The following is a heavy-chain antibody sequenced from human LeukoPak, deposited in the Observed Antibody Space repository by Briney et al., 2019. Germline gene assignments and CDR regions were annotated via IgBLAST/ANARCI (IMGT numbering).Heavy chain of an antibody. V-gene: IGHV3-30-3*01. D-gene: IGHD5-12*01. CDR3: ARVMEWLRSYYYYGMDV. CDR1: GFTFSSYA. Sequence: QPGGSLRLSRAASGFTFSSYAMHWVRQAPGKGLEWVAVISYDGSNKYYADSVKGRFTISRDNSKNTLYLQMNSLRAEDTAVYYCARVMEWLRSYYYYGMDVWGQGTTVTVSS. CDR2: ISYDGSNK. J-gene: IGHJ6*02.